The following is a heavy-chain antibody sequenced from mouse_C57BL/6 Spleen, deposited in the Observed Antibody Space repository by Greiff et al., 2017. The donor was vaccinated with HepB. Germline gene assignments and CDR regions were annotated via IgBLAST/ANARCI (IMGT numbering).Heavy chain of an antibody. J-gene: IGHJ3*01. CDR2: ILPGSGST. D-gene: IGHD1-1*01. CDR1: GYTFTGYW. V-gene: IGHV1-9*01. CDR3: ARSRYYYGSSYGFAY. Sequence: VQLVESGAELMKPGASVKLSCKATGYTFTGYWIEWVKQRPGHGLEWIGAILPGSGSTNYNEKFKGKATVTADTSSNTAYMQLSSLTTEDSAIYYCARSRYYYGSSYGFAYWGQGTLVTVSA.